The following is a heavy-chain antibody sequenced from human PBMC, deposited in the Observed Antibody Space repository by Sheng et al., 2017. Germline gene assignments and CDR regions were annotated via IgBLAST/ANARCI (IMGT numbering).Heavy chain of an antibody. V-gene: IGHV1-18*01. J-gene: IGHJ4*02. Sequence: QVQLVQSGAEMKKPGASVKVSCRASGYTFTDFGITWVRQAPGQGLEWVGWISAYNGDTNYAQKLQGRVTMTTDTSTSTAYMELRSLRSDDTAVYYCVRALGGSSGWFIDYWGQGTLVTVSP. CDR3: VRALGGSSGWFIDY. D-gene: IGHD6-19*01. CDR2: ISAYNGDT. CDR1: GYTFTDFG.